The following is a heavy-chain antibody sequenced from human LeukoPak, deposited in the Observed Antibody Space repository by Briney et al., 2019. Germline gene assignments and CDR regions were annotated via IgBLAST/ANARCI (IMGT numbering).Heavy chain of an antibody. CDR3: ARAAIAVAGTYYFDY. CDR2: IFYSGST. Sequence: PSETLSLTCTVSGGSINSYYWSWIRQPPGKGLEWIGYIFYSGSTNYNPSLKSRVIISVDTSKNHFSLKLNSVTAADTAVYYCARAAIAVAGTYYFDYWGQGSLVTVSS. CDR1: GGSINSYY. D-gene: IGHD6-19*01. V-gene: IGHV4-59*08. J-gene: IGHJ4*02.